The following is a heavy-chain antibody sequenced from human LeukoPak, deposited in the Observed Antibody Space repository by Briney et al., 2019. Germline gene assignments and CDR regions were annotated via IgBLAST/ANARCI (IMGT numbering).Heavy chain of an antibody. Sequence: SETLSLTCTVFGDSVTTSGYYGAWIRQPPGRGLEWIGSISYSGITYYKPSLRGRVTISGDTAKNQFSLKLSSVTAADTAVYYCARHNDYASLMDVWGQGTTVTVSS. V-gene: IGHV4-39*01. CDR1: GDSVTTSGYY. CDR3: ARHNDYASLMDV. D-gene: IGHD2-2*01. CDR2: ISYSGIT. J-gene: IGHJ6*02.